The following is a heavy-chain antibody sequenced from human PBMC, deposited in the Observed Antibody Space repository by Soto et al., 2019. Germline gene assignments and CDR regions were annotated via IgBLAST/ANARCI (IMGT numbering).Heavy chain of an antibody. CDR2: IYSDDST. V-gene: IGHV3-53*02. Sequence: EVQLVETGGGLIQPGESLRLSCAASGFTVYNNYMSWVRQAPGKGLEWVSVIYSDDSTYYADSVKGRFTISRDNSKNTLHLQMNSLRVEDTAVYYCARSYGDHVGSWGQGTLVTVSS. CDR3: ARSYGDHVGS. D-gene: IGHD4-17*01. J-gene: IGHJ5*02. CDR1: GFTVYNNY.